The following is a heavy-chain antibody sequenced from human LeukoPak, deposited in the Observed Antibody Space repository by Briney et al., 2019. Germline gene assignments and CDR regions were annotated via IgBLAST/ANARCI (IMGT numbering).Heavy chain of an antibody. D-gene: IGHD5-18*01. J-gene: IGHJ4*02. CDR3: TTDGGAWIQLWDPY. CDR2: ISGSGGST. V-gene: IGHV3-23*01. Sequence: PGGSLRLSCAASGFTFSSYAMSWVRQAPGKGLEWVSAISGSGGSTYYADSVKGRFTISRDNSKNTLYLQMNSLRAEDTAVYYCTTDGGAWIQLWDPYWGQGTLVTVSS. CDR1: GFTFSSYA.